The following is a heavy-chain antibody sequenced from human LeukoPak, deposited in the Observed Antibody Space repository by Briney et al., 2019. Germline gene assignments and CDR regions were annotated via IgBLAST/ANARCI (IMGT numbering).Heavy chain of an antibody. D-gene: IGHD4-23*01. CDR1: GGSFSGYY. CDR2: INHSGST. CDR3: ARGLGGLTDV. Sequence: SETLSLTCAVYGGSFSGYYWSWIRQPPGKGLEWIGEINHSGSTNYNPSLKSRVTISVDTSKNQLSLKLSSVTAADTAVYYCARGLGGLTDVWGQGTTVTVSS. V-gene: IGHV4-34*01. J-gene: IGHJ6*02.